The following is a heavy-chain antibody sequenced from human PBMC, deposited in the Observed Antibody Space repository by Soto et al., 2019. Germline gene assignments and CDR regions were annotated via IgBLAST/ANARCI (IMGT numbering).Heavy chain of an antibody. CDR3: ARRNSHLAGYGDPLDY. J-gene: IGHJ4*02. Sequence: ASVKVACKASGYTFTSYAMHWVRQAPGQGLEWMGWINAGHGNTKYSQKFQGQVTISADKSISTAYLQWSSLKASDTAMYYCARRNSHLAGYGDPLDYWGQGTLVTVSS. CDR1: GYTFTSYA. CDR2: INAGHGNT. V-gene: IGHV1-3*01. D-gene: IGHD4-17*01.